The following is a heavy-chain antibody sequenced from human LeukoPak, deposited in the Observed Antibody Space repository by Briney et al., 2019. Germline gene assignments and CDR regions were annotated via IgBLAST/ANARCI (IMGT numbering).Heavy chain of an antibody. V-gene: IGHV3-74*01. Sequence: GGSLRLSCAASGFTFSSYWMHWVRQAPGKGLVWVSRINSDGSSTSYADSVKGRFTISRDNAKNTLYLQMNSLGAEDTAVYYCARVDGGGYDSIAYYYYGMDVWGKGTTVTVSS. CDR1: GFTFSSYW. J-gene: IGHJ6*04. CDR2: INSDGSST. D-gene: IGHD5-12*01. CDR3: ARVDGGGYDSIAYYYYGMDV.